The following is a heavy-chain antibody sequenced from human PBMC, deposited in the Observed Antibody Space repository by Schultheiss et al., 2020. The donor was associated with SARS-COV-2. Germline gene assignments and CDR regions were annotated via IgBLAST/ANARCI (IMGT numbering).Heavy chain of an antibody. CDR3: ARDLGRAGYSSSSDY. D-gene: IGHD6-6*01. CDR2: IYPGDSDT. V-gene: IGHV5-51*01. CDR1: GYSFTSYW. Sequence: GESLKISCKGSGYSFTSYWIGWVRQMPGKGLEWMGIIYPGDSDTRYSPSFQGQVTISADKSISTAYLQWSSLKASDTAMYYCARDLGRAGYSSSSDYWGQGTLVTVSS. J-gene: IGHJ4*02.